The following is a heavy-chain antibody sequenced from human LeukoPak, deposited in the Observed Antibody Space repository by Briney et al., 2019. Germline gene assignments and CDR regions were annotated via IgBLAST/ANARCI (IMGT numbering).Heavy chain of an antibody. CDR1: GFTFTKCA. CDR3: AGDRNSDWYSPLDY. V-gene: IGHV3-23*01. Sequence: GGSLRLSCVASGFTFTKCAMSWIRQAPGKGLEWVAIITATGDTAYYADSVKGRFTISRDNSRNTVYMQMDSLRAEDAAIYYCAGDRNSDWYSPLDYWGQGSQVTVSP. J-gene: IGHJ4*02. D-gene: IGHD6-19*01. CDR2: ITATGDTA.